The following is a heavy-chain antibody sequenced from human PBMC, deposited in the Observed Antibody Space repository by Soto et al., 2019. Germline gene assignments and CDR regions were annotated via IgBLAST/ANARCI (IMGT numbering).Heavy chain of an antibody. CDR3: ARLDSSGYYYGYYFDY. V-gene: IGHV4-31*03. J-gene: IGHJ4*02. Sequence: TLSLTCTVSGGSISSGGYYWSWIRQHPGKGLEWIGYIYYSGSTYYNPSLKSRVTISVDTSKNQFSLKLSSVTAADTAVYYXARLDSSGYYYGYYFDYWGQGTLVTVSS. CDR2: IYYSGST. D-gene: IGHD3-22*01. CDR1: GGSISSGGYY.